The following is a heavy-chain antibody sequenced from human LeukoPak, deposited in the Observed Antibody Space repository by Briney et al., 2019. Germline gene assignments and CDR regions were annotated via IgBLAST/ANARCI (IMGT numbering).Heavy chain of an antibody. V-gene: IGHV3-30*04. D-gene: IGHD6-6*01. Sequence: GGSLRLSCAASGFTFSSYAMHWVRQAPGKGLEGVAVISYDGSNKYYADSVKGRFTISRDNSKNTLYLQMNSLRAEDTAVYYCAKSGTYSSSSGYIDSWGQGTLVTVSS. CDR1: GFTFSSYA. CDR3: AKSGTYSSSSGYIDS. CDR2: ISYDGSNK. J-gene: IGHJ4*02.